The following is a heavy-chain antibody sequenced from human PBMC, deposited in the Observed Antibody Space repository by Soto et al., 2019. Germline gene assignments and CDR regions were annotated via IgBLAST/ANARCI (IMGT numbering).Heavy chain of an antibody. V-gene: IGHV1-46*01. CDR3: ARGISTTRYYYYYGMDV. J-gene: IGHJ6*02. CDR2: INPSGGIT. Sequence: ASVKVSCKASGYTLTSYYLHWVREAPGQGPEWMGIINPSGGITNDAQKFQDRVTMTSDTSTSTVYMELSSLRSEDTAVYYCARGISTTRYYYYYGMDVWGQGTTVTVSS. D-gene: IGHD2-2*01. CDR1: GYTLTSYY.